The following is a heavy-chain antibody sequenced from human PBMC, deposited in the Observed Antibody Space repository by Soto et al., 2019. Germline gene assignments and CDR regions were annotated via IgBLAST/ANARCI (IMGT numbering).Heavy chain of an antibody. CDR1: GFTFSSYA. J-gene: IGHJ6*02. CDR3: ARGRIMITFGGVIAPFIYYYYGMDV. D-gene: IGHD3-16*02. Sequence: GESLKISCAASGFTFSSYAMHWVRQAPGKGLEWVAVISYDGSNKYYADSVKGRFTISRDNSKNTLYLQMNSLRAEDTAVYYCARGRIMITFGGVIAPFIYYYYGMDVWGQGTTVTVSS. V-gene: IGHV3-30-3*01. CDR2: ISYDGSNK.